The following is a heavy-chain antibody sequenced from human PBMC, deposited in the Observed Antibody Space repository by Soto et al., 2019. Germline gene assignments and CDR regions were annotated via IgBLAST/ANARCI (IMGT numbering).Heavy chain of an antibody. Sequence: EVQLVESGGGLVKPGGSLRLSCAASGFTFSNAWMNWVRQAPGKGLEWVGRMKSKTDGGTIDYAAPVKGRFTISRHDSKNTLYLQMNSLKTEDTAVYYCTTRHFRVGATTWFARRRDYWGQGTLVTVSS. D-gene: IGHD1-26*01. CDR1: GFTFSNAW. CDR2: MKSKTDGGTI. CDR3: TTRHFRVGATTWFARRRDY. V-gene: IGHV3-15*07. J-gene: IGHJ4*02.